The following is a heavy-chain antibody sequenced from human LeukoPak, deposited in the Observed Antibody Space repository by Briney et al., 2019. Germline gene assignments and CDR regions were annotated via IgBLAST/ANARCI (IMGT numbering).Heavy chain of an antibody. CDR2: ISYDGSNK. J-gene: IGHJ6*02. D-gene: IGHD2-15*01. CDR3: ARDLWVALYYYGMDV. V-gene: IGHV3-30-3*01. CDR1: GFTFSSYA. Sequence: PGGSLRLSCAASGFTFSSYAMHWVRQAPGKGLEWVAVISYDGSNKYYADSVKGRFTISRDNSKNTLYLQMNSLRAEDTAVYYCARDLWVALYYYGMDVWGQGTTVTVSS.